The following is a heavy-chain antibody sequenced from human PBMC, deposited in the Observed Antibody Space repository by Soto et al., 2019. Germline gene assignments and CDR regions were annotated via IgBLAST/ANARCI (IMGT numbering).Heavy chain of an antibody. CDR3: GRGRTQYFFDL. V-gene: IGHV4-30-2*01. Sequence: PPQNLRYPNDGSGGTVSPCSYSCAWSRLDTGKGLEWIGYIYRTGTTYYKLSLKSRVSISVDRSGNQFSLNLTSMTAADTAVYYCGRGRTQYFFDLWGQGNLVTVSS. CDR1: GGTVSPCSYS. D-gene: IGHD1-26*01. CDR2: IYRTGTT. J-gene: IGHJ4*02.